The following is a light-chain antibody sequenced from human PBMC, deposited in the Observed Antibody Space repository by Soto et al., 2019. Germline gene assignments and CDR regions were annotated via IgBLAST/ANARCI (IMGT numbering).Light chain of an antibody. J-gene: IGKJ4*01. Sequence: DIPMTQSPSSVSAYVGDRVTITCRASQGISSWLAWYQQKPGTVPKLLIYAASTLQSGVPSRFTGSGSGTDFTLTISSLQPEDFATYYCQQTNTFPRTFGGGTKVESK. CDR3: QQTNTFPRT. CDR1: QGISSW. V-gene: IGKV1-12*01. CDR2: AAS.